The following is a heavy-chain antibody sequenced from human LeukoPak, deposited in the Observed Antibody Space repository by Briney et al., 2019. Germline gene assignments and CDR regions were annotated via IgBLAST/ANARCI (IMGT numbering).Heavy chain of an antibody. D-gene: IGHD3-9*01. CDR2: VSYDGSNK. V-gene: IGHV3-30*18. CDR3: AKDYYDILTGYSSGPLNWFDP. CDR1: GFTFSSYG. J-gene: IGHJ5*02. Sequence: GGSLRLSCAASGFTFSSYGMHWVRQAPGKGLEWVAVVSYDGSNKYCADSVKGRFTISRDNSKNTLYLQMNSLRAEDTAVYYCAKDYYDILTGYSSGPLNWFDPWGQGTLVTVSS.